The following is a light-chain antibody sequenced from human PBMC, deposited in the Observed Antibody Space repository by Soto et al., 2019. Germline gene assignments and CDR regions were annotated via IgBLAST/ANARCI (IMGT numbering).Light chain of an antibody. CDR1: SSDVGGYNY. J-gene: IGLJ1*01. CDR2: DVS. Sequence: QSALTQPASVSWSPGQSITISCTGTSSDVGGYNYVSWYQQHPGKAPKLMIYDVSNRPSGVSNRFSGSKSGNTASLTISGLQAEDEADYYCSSYTSSSTYVFGTGTKVPVL. V-gene: IGLV2-14*01. CDR3: SSYTSSSTYV.